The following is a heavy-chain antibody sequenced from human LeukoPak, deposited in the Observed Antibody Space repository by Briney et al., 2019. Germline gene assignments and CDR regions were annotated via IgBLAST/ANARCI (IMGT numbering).Heavy chain of an antibody. CDR1: GYTFTSYD. V-gene: IGHV1-8*01. CDR2: MNPNSGNT. Sequence: ASVKVSCKASGYTFTSYDINWVRQATGQGLEWMGWMNPNSGNTGYAQKFQGRVTMTRNTSISTAYMELSSLRSEDTAVYYCARTGWGSDAFDIWGQGTVVTVSS. CDR3: ARTGWGSDAFDI. D-gene: IGHD7-27*01. J-gene: IGHJ3*02.